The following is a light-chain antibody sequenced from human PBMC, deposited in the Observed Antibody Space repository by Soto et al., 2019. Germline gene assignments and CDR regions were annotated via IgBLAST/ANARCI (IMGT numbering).Light chain of an antibody. CDR3: QQRSNWAAIT. Sequence: IVLTQSPGTLSLSPGERATLSCRASQSVSSSYLAWYQQKPGQAPRLLIYGASSRATGIPDRFSGSGSGTDFTLTISSLEPEDFAVYYCQQRSNWAAITFGQGTRLEIK. V-gene: IGKV3D-20*02. CDR1: QSVSSSY. J-gene: IGKJ5*01. CDR2: GAS.